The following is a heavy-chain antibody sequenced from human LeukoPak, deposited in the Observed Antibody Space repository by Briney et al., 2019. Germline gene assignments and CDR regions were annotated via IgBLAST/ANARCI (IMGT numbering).Heavy chain of an antibody. D-gene: IGHD3-22*01. J-gene: IGHJ5*02. V-gene: IGHV1-46*01. Sequence: RWASVKVSCKASGYTFTSYYMHWVRQAPGQGLEWMGIINPSGGSTSYAQKFQGRVTMTRDTSTSTVYMELSSLRSEDTAVYYCARGGSSGYYRRFDWFDPWGQGTLVTVSS. CDR2: INPSGGST. CDR1: GYTFTSYY. CDR3: ARGGSSGYYRRFDWFDP.